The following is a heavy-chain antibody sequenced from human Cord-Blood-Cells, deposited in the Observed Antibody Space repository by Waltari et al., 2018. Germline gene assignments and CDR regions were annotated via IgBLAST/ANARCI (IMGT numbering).Heavy chain of an antibody. CDR2: INHSGST. J-gene: IGHJ4*02. CDR1: GGSFSGYY. V-gene: IGHV4-34*01. Sequence: QVQLQQWGAGLLKPSETLSITCAVYGGSFSGYYWSWIRQPPGKGLEWIGEINHSGSTNYNPSLKSRVTISVDTSKNQFSLKLSSVTAADTAVYYCASYDQLLQFDYWGQGTLVTVSS. D-gene: IGHD2-2*01. CDR3: ASYDQLLQFDY.